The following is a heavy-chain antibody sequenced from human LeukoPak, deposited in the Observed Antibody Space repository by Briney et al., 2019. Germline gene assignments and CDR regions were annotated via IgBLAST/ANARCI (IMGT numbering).Heavy chain of an antibody. Sequence: GGSLRLSCAASGFPFSRYSMNWVRQAPGEGPEWVSSITSSSSNKDYVDSVKGRFTVSRDNAKNSLYLQMNSLRTEDTAVYYCAKVNGDYIVDPSDYWGQGTLVTVSS. J-gene: IGHJ4*02. D-gene: IGHD4-17*01. CDR1: GFPFSRYS. CDR2: ITSSSSNK. CDR3: AKVNGDYIVDPSDY. V-gene: IGHV3-21*01.